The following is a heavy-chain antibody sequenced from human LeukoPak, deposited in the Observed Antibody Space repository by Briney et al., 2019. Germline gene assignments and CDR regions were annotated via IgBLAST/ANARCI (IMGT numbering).Heavy chain of an antibody. CDR2: ISGSGGST. CDR1: GFTFRSYA. D-gene: IGHD3-16*01. V-gene: IGHV3-23*01. Sequence: GGSLRLSCAASGFTFRSYAMSWVRRAPGKGLEWVSAISGSGGSTYYAGSVKGRFTISRDNSKNTLYLQMNSLRAEDSAVYYCAKEGDDDYVDYWGQGTLVTVSS. J-gene: IGHJ4*02. CDR3: AKEGDDDYVDY.